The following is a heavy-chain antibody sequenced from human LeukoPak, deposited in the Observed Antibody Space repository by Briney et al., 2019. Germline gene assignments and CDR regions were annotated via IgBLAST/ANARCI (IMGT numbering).Heavy chain of an antibody. Sequence: ASVKVSCKASGYTFTSYGISWVRQAPGQGLEWMGWISAYNGNTNYAQKLQGRVTMTTDTSTSTAYVELRSLRSDDTAVYYCARVGKQWLVPFFDYWGQGTLVTVSS. V-gene: IGHV1-18*01. CDR3: ARVGKQWLVPFFDY. J-gene: IGHJ4*02. CDR2: ISAYNGNT. CDR1: GYTFTSYG. D-gene: IGHD6-19*01.